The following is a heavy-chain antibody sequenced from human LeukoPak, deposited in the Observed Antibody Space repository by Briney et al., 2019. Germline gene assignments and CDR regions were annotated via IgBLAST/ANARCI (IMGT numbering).Heavy chain of an antibody. J-gene: IGHJ3*02. D-gene: IGHD5-24*01. CDR1: GDSISSYY. Sequence: SETLSLTCTVSGDSISSYYWSWLRLPAEKGLEWIGRIYTSGITNYNPSLPSRVTISLDTSRNQFSLTSTSLTAADTAIYYCARGQMSHAFDIWGPGTMLTVSS. CDR2: IYTSGIT. V-gene: IGHV4-4*07. CDR3: ARGQMSHAFDI.